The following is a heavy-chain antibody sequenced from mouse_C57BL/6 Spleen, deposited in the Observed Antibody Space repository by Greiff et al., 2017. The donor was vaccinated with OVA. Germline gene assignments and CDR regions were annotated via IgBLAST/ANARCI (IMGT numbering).Heavy chain of an antibody. D-gene: IGHD1-1*01. Sequence: EVMLVESGGDLVKPGGSLKLSCAASGFTFSSYGMSWVSQTPDKRLEWVATISSGGSYTYYLDSVKGRFTISRDNAKNTLYLQMISLKSENTAMYYCARTTVVAFYYFDYWGQGTTLTVSS. CDR2: ISSGGSYT. CDR1: GFTFSSYG. V-gene: IGHV5-6*01. J-gene: IGHJ2*01. CDR3: ARTTVVAFYYFDY.